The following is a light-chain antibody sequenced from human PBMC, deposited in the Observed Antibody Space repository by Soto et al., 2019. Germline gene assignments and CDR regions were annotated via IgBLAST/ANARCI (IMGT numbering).Light chain of an antibody. CDR2: DAS. CDR3: QQVNVYPST. V-gene: IGKV1-9*01. Sequence: DIQMTQSPSTLSAYVGDRVTITCRASQGISSYLGWYQQKPGKAPNLLIYDASTLHSGVPSRFSGGGSGTDFTLTISSLQPEDFATYYCQQVNVYPSTFGGGTKVDIK. CDR1: QGISSY. J-gene: IGKJ4*01.